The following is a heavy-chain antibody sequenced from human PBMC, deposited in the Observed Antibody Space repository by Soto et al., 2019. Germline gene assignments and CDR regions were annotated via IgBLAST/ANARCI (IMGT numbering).Heavy chain of an antibody. CDR2: IYYSGST. J-gene: IGHJ4*02. CDR3: ARGAHLTVTAYYFDY. CDR1: GGSISSGGYY. Sequence: QVQLQESGPGLVKPSQTLSLTCTVSGGSISSGGYYWSWIRQHPGKGLESIGYIYYSGSTYYNPSLKSRVTRSVDTSKNQFSLKLSSVTAADTAVYYCARGAHLTVTAYYFDYWGQGTLVTVSS. V-gene: IGHV4-31*03. D-gene: IGHD4-17*01.